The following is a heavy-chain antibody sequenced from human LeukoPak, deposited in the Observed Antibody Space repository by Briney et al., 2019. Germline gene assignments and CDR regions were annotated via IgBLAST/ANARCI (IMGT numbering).Heavy chain of an antibody. CDR1: GGSISSSSYY. Sequence: SETLSPTCTVSGGSISSSSYYWGWIRQPPGKGLEWIGSIYYSGSTYYNPSLKSRVTISVDTSKNQFSLKLSPMTAADTAVYYCARQGNSGYYPFDYWGQGTLVTVSS. CDR3: ARQGNSGYYPFDY. J-gene: IGHJ4*02. CDR2: IYYSGST. V-gene: IGHV4-39*01. D-gene: IGHD3-22*01.